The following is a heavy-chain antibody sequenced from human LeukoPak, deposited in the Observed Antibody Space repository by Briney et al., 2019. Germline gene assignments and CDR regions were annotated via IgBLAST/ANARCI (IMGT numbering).Heavy chain of an antibody. V-gene: IGHV3-30*04. CDR3: ARDQGYCSGGSCYYYGMDV. CDR1: GFTFRGYA. Sequence: GRSLRLSCAASGFTFRGYAMHWVREAPGKGLERVAVISYVGSNKYYADSVKGRFTISRDNSKNTLYLQMNSLRAEDTAVYYCARDQGYCSGGSCYYYGMDVWGQGTTVTVSS. D-gene: IGHD2-15*01. CDR2: ISYVGSNK. J-gene: IGHJ6*02.